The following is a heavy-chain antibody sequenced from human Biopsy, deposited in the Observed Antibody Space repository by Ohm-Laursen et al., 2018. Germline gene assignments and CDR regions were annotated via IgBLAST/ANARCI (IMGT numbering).Heavy chain of an antibody. CDR1: GYTFTGYH. V-gene: IGHV1-2*02. D-gene: IGHD3-22*01. J-gene: IGHJ5*02. CDR3: TRGGYYYDSLAYYYWFDP. CDR2: INAKTGDT. Sequence: ASSVKVSCKASGYTFTGYHVHWVRQAPGQGLGWMGWINAKTGDTNYAQKFQGRVTMTRDTSISTAYVDLSSLRSDDTAAYYCTRGGYYYDSLAYYYWFDPWGQGTLVTVSS.